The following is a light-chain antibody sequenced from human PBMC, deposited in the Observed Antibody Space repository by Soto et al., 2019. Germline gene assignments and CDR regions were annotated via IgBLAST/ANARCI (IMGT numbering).Light chain of an antibody. CDR1: QTTNTW. CDR2: DAS. J-gene: IGKJ2*01. Sequence: DIQMTQFPSTLSASVGDRVTITCRASQTTNTWLAWYQQKPGTAPKLLIYDASSLEGGVPSRFSASASGTEFTLTISSLQPDDLATYYCQQYISYPYTFGQGTKVEIK. CDR3: QQYISYPYT. V-gene: IGKV1-5*01.